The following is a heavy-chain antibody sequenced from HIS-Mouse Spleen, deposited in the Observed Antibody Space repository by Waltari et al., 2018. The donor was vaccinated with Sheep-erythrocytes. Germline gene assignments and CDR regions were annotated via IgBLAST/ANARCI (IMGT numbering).Heavy chain of an antibody. V-gene: IGHV1-69*04. CDR3: AQTGATTPHFDY. D-gene: IGHD1-26*01. CDR1: GGTFSSYA. Sequence: QVQLVQSGAEVKKPGSSVKVSCKASGGTFSSYANSWVRQAPGQGLEWMGRIIPILGIANYAQKFQGRVTITADKSTSTAYMELSSLRSEDTAVYYCAQTGATTPHFDYWGQGTLVTVSS. J-gene: IGHJ4*02. CDR2: IIPILGIA.